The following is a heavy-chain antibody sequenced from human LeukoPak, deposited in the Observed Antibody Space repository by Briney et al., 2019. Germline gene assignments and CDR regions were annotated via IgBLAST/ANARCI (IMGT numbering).Heavy chain of an antibody. CDR2: TSSSVDGT. Sequence: GGSLRLSCVASGFPLSNYAMSWGRQVPGKGLEWVSATSSSVDGTYYADSVRGRFTISRDNSKKTLYLQMNRLRVEDAALYNSSRAPVTSCRGAFCYPFDYWGQGILVTVSS. J-gene: IGHJ4*02. CDR3: SRAPVTSCRGAFCYPFDY. CDR1: GFPLSNYA. V-gene: IGHV3-23*01. D-gene: IGHD2-21*01.